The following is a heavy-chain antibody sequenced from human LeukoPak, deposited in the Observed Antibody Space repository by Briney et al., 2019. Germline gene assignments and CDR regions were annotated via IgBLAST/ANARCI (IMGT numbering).Heavy chain of an antibody. CDR1: GFTVSSNY. V-gene: IGHV3-48*01. J-gene: IGHJ4*02. CDR3: AKNSPGRPRLTGDLERSLGLDY. D-gene: IGHD7-27*01. Sequence: PGGSLRLSCAASGFTVSSNYMSWVRQAPGKGLEWVSYISGSSGIIDYADSVRGRFTISRDNAKNSLYLQMNSLRAEDTAVYYCAKNSPGRPRLTGDLERSLGLDYWGQGTLVTVSS. CDR2: ISGSSGII.